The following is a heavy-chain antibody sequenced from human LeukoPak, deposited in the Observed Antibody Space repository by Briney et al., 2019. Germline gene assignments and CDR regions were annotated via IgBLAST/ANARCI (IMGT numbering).Heavy chain of an antibody. CDR1: GGSISSYY. V-gene: IGHV4-4*09. J-gene: IGHJ4*02. CDR2: IYTSGST. CDR3: ARLIPGGNFDY. D-gene: IGHD3-16*01. Sequence: SETLSLTCTVSGGSISSYYWSWIRQPPGKGLEWIGYIYTSGSTNCNPSLKSRVTISVDTSKNQFSLKLSSVTAADTAVYYCARLIPGGNFDYWGQGTLVTVSS.